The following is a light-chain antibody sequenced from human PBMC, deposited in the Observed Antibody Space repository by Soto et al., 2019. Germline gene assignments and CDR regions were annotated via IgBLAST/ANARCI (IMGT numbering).Light chain of an antibody. CDR2: DVS. CDR1: QSISSSF. CDR3: HQRYNWPRVT. V-gene: IGKV3-11*01. J-gene: IGKJ5*01. Sequence: EIALTQSPVTLSLSPGERATLSCRASQSISSSFLAWYQQKPGQPPRLLIYDVSNRATGIPARFSGSGSGTDFTLTITSLEPEDFAVYFCHQRYNWPRVTFGQGTRLEIK.